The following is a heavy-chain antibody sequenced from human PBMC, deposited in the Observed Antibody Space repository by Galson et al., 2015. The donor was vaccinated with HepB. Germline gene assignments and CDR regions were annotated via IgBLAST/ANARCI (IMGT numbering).Heavy chain of an antibody. CDR2: ISSSSSYI. D-gene: IGHD1-26*01. Sequence: LRLSCAASGFTVSSNEMSWVRQAPGKGLEWVSSISSSSSYIYYADSVKGRFTISRDNAKNSLYLQMNSLRAEDTAVYYCATPGGVGATHYYYYYMDVWGKGTTVTVSS. J-gene: IGHJ6*03. CDR3: ATPGGVGATHYYYYYMDV. CDR1: GFTVSSNE. V-gene: IGHV3-21*01.